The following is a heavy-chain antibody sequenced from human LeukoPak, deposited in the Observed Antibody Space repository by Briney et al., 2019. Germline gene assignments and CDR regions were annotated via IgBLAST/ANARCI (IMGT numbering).Heavy chain of an antibody. CDR2: IYYSGST. D-gene: IGHD3-16*02. V-gene: IGHV4-38-2*02. J-gene: IGHJ3*01. CDR1: GYSISSGYY. Sequence: PSETLSLTCSVSGYSISSGYYWGWIRQPPGKGLEWIGSIYYSGSTYYNPSLKSRVTISVDTSKNQFSLKLSSVTAADTAVYYCANAPYDYVWGSYRYTFDYWGQGTMVTVSS. CDR3: ANAPYDYVWGSYRYTFDY.